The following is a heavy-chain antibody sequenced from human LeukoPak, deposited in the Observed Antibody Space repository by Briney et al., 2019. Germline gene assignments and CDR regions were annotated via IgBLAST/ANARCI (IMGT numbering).Heavy chain of an antibody. V-gene: IGHV1-18*01. J-gene: IGHJ4*02. CDR3: ARAYYYDSSGSSPGFDY. Sequence: ASVKVSCKASGYTFTTYDVNWVRQAPGHGLEWMGWLRVSNGHINYAQEFQGRVTMTRDTSTSTVYMELSSLRSEDTAVYYCARAYYYDSSGSSPGFDYWGQGTLVTVSS. CDR1: GYTFTTYD. CDR2: LRVSNGHI. D-gene: IGHD3-22*01.